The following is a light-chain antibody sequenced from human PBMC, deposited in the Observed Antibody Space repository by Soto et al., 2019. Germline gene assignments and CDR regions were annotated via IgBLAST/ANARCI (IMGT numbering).Light chain of an antibody. CDR1: QGVDRY. CDR3: QQRAKWPST. CDR2: DAD. Sequence: EVVLTQSPDTLSLSPGETATLSCRASQGVDRYVAWYQQKLGQAPRLLIYDADTRATGVAARFTGSGSATDSSLTITSLEPEDFAVYYCQQRAKWPSTFGPGTKVE. V-gene: IGKV3-11*01. J-gene: IGKJ2*02.